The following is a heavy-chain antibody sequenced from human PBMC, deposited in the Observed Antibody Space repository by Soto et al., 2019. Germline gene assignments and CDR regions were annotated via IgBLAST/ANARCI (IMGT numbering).Heavy chain of an antibody. Sequence: SETLSLTCTVSGGSISSGDYYWSWIRQPPGKGLEWIGYIYYSGSTYYNPSLKSRVTISVDTSKNQFSLKLSSVTAADTAVYYWARDVFLPFGMGFVPWGQGTLVTVSS. V-gene: IGHV4-30-4*01. J-gene: IGHJ5*02. CDR3: ARDVFLPFGMGFVP. D-gene: IGHD3-10*01. CDR2: IYYSGST. CDR1: GGSISSGDYY.